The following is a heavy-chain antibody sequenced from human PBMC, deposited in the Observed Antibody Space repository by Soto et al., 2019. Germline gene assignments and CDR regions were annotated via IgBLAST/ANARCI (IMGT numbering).Heavy chain of an antibody. Sequence: GESLKISCKGSGYSFTSYWFGWVRQMPGKGLEWMGRIDPSDSYTNYSPSFQGHVTISADKSISTAYLQWSSLKASDTAMYYCARHSPYYYDSSGHFDYWGQGTLDTVSS. CDR3: ARHSPYYYDSSGHFDY. J-gene: IGHJ4*02. CDR1: GYSFTSYW. CDR2: IDPSDSYT. D-gene: IGHD3-22*01. V-gene: IGHV5-10-1*01.